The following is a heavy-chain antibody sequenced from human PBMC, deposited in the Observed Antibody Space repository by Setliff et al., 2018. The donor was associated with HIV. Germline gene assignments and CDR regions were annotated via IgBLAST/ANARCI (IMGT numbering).Heavy chain of an antibody. J-gene: IGHJ3*02. CDR3: ARVAWYYSFWSGLGDAFDI. Sequence: ASVKVSCKASGYTFTSYGISWVRQAPGQGLEGMGWISAYSGNTNYAQKLQGRVTMTTDTSTSTAYMELRGLRSDDTAVYYWARVAWYYSFWSGLGDAFDIWGQGTMVTVSS. CDR2: ISAYSGNT. D-gene: IGHD3-3*01. CDR1: GYTFTSYG. V-gene: IGHV1-18*01.